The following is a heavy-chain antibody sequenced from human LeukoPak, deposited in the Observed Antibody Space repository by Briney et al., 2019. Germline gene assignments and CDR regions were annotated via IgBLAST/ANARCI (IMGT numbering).Heavy chain of an antibody. J-gene: IGHJ4*02. CDR2: ISGSGGST. D-gene: IGHD3-22*01. Sequence: GGSLRLSCAASGFAFSSYVMSWVRLAPGKGLEWVSGISGSGGSTYYADSVKGRFTISRDNSKNTLYLQMNSLRAEDTAIYYCAKDTIYYDARGEGALGTVSS. CDR1: GFAFSSYV. CDR3: AKDTIYYDA. V-gene: IGHV3-23*01.